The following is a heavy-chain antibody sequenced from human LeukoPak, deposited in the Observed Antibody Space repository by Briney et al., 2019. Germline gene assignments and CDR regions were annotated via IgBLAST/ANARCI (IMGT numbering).Heavy chain of an antibody. CDR1: GGSISSGGYS. J-gene: IGHJ2*01. D-gene: IGHD3-10*01. V-gene: IGHV4-61*08. Sequence: SETLSLTCAVSGGSISSGGYSWWWVLQPPGKGLDWLRYIYYSGSTNYNPSLKSRVTISVDTSKNQFSLKLSSVTAADTAVYYCARSWFGELFSNWYFDLWGRGTLVTVSS. CDR2: IYYSGST. CDR3: ARSWFGELFSNWYFDL.